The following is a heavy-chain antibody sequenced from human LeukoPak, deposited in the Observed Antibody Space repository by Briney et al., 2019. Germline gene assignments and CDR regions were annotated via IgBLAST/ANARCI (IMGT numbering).Heavy chain of an antibody. V-gene: IGHV6-1*01. CDR1: GDSVSSNSAA. CDR3: ARLTRQGDDY. Sequence: SQTISLTSAISGDSVSSNSAAWNWIKQSPSRGLEWLGRTYYRSKWYNDYAISVKSRITINPDTSKNQFSLQLNSVTPEDTAVYYCARLTRQGDDYWGQGTLVTVSS. CDR2: TYYRSKWYN. D-gene: IGHD1-14*01. J-gene: IGHJ4*02.